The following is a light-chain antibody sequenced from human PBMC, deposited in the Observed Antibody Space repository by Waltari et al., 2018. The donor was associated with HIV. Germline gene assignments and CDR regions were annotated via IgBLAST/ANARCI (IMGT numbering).Light chain of an antibody. CDR3: ASFTSNYTLI. Sequence: QSTLTQPASVSGSPGQSITISCTGSTSDFGLYNFIHWYQQHPGRVPKVIIYEVFRRPSGISSRFSGSRSANTASLTISWLQPEDEADYYCASFTSNYTLIFGGGTKVTVL. J-gene: IGLJ2*01. CDR1: TSDFGLYNF. CDR2: EVF. V-gene: IGLV2-14*01.